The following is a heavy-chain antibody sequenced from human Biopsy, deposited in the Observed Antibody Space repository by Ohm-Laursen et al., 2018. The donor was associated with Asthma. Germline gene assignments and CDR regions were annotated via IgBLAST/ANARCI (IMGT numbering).Heavy chain of an antibody. CDR1: GASIKTDDHY. Sequence: TLSLTCTVSGASIKTDDHYWSWLRQPPGKGLEWFGFIHYSGSTSYNPSLRGGVTISVDTSKNQFSLKLSAVTAADTAVYYCARASVAASSNWFDPWGQGTLVTVSS. D-gene: IGHD6-19*01. J-gene: IGHJ5*02. V-gene: IGHV4-30-4*01. CDR3: ARASVAASSNWFDP. CDR2: IHYSGST.